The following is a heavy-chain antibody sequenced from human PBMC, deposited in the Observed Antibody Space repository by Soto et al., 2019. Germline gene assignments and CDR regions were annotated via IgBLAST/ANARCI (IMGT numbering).Heavy chain of an antibody. CDR3: AKDPEQQLFRFDP. V-gene: IGHV3-30*18. J-gene: IGHJ5*02. D-gene: IGHD6-13*01. Sequence: VQLVESGGGLVQPGRSLRLSCAASGFTFSSYGMHWVRQAPGKGLEWVAVISYDGSNKYYADSVKGRFTISRDNSKNTLYLQMNSLRAEDTAVYYCAKDPEQQLFRFDPWGQGTLVTVSS. CDR1: GFTFSSYG. CDR2: ISYDGSNK.